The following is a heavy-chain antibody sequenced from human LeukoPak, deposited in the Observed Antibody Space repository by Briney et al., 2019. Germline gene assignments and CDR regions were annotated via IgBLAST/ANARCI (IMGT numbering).Heavy chain of an antibody. CDR2: INRDGRST. CDR3: ARHPYDILTGPSFDY. Sequence: PGGSLRLSCAASGFTFSSDWMHRVRQAPGKGLVWVSRINRDGRSTTYADSVKGRFTISRDNAKNTLYLQMNSLRAEDTAVYYCARHPYDILTGPSFDYWGQGILVTVSS. D-gene: IGHD3-9*01. J-gene: IGHJ4*02. CDR1: GFTFSSDW. V-gene: IGHV3-74*01.